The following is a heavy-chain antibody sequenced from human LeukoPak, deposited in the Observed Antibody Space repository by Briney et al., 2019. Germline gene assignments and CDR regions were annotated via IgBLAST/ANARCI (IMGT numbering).Heavy chain of an antibody. J-gene: IGHJ4*02. CDR1: GGSISSYY. Sequence: PSETLSLTCTVSGGSISSYYWSWIRQPPGKGLEWIGYIYSSGSTNYSPSLKSRVTISVDTSKNHFSLKLNSVTAADTAVYFCARSANTRASFAYWGQGTLVTVSS. CDR3: ARSANTRASFAY. V-gene: IGHV4-59*01. CDR2: IYSSGST.